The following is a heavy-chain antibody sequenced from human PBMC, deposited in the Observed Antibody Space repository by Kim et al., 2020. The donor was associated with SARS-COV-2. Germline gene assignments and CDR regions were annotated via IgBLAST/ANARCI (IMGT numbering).Heavy chain of an antibody. CDR2: IAPRDSYT. CDR1: GYSFTSYW. CDR3: AGHYSSSSSDALDI. Sequence: GESLKISCKGSGYSFTSYWISWVRQMPGKGLEWMGRIAPRDSYTHYSPPFHGHVTMSADKSISTAYLQWSGLKASDTAMYYCAGHYSSSSSDALDIWGQGRMVTVSS. V-gene: IGHV5-10-1*01. J-gene: IGHJ3*02. D-gene: IGHD6-6*01.